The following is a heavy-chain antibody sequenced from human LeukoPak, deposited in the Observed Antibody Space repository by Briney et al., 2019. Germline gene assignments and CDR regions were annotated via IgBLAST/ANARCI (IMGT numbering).Heavy chain of an antibody. Sequence: PSETLSLTCAVYGGSFSGYYWSWIRQPPGKGLEWIGEINHSGSTNYNPSLKSRVTISVDTSKNQFSLKLSSVTAADTAVYYCARGPMFEVVPAASLTVDYYYYGMDVWGQGTTVTVSS. CDR1: GGSFSGYY. CDR2: INHSGST. J-gene: IGHJ6*02. D-gene: IGHD2-2*01. V-gene: IGHV4-34*01. CDR3: ARGPMFEVVPAASLTVDYYYYGMDV.